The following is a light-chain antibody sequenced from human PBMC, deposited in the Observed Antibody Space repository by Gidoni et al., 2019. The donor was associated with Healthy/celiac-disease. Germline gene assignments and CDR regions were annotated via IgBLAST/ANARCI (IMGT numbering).Light chain of an antibody. Sequence: QSALTQPPSASGSPAQSVTISCTGTSSDVGGYNYVSWYQQHPGKAPKLMIYEVSTRPSGVPDRFSGSKSGNTASLTVSGLQAEDEADYYCSSYAGSNNLEVFGGGTKLTVL. CDR1: SSDVGGYNY. V-gene: IGLV2-8*01. J-gene: IGLJ2*01. CDR2: EVS. CDR3: SSYAGSNNLEV.